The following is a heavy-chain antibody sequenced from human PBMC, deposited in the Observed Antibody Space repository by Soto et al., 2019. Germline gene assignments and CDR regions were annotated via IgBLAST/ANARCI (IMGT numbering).Heavy chain of an antibody. CDR2: IIPIFGTA. CDR1: GGTFSSYA. Sequence: ASVKVSCKASGGTFSSYAISWVRQAPGQGLEWMGGIIPIFGTANYAQKFQGRVTITADKSTSTAYMELSSLRSEDTAVYYCAGGIAARDVSPYYGMDVWGQGTTVTVPS. D-gene: IGHD6-6*01. CDR3: AGGIAARDVSPYYGMDV. J-gene: IGHJ6*02. V-gene: IGHV1-69*06.